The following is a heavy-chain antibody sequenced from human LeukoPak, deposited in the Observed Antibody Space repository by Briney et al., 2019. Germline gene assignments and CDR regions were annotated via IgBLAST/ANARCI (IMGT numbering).Heavy chain of an antibody. CDR1: GYTFTGYY. D-gene: IGHD2-15*01. V-gene: IGHV1-2*02. J-gene: IGHJ6*03. CDR3: ARDPQDCSGGSCYAGLYYMDV. CDR2: INPNSGGT. Sequence: ASVKVSCKASGYTFTGYYMHWVRQAPGQGLEWMGWINPNSGGTNYAQKFQGRVTMTRDTSISTAYMELSRLRSVDTAVYYCARDPQDCSGGSCYAGLYYMDVWGKGTTVTVSS.